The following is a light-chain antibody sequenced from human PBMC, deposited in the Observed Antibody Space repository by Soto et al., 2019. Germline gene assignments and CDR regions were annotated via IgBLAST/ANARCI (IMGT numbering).Light chain of an antibody. Sequence: QSALTQPASVSGSPGQSITISCTGTSSDVGGNKYVSWYQHYPGKAPKLMICDVSNRPSGVSNRFPGSKSGNTASLTISGLQAEDEADYYCSAFTGTTYVFGTGTKVTVL. CDR1: SSDVGGNKY. CDR3: SAFTGTTYV. CDR2: DVS. J-gene: IGLJ1*01. V-gene: IGLV2-14*03.